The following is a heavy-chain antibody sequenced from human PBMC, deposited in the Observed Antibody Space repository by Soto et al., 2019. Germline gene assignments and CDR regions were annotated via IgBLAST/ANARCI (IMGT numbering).Heavy chain of an antibody. D-gene: IGHD2-8*01. J-gene: IGHJ4*02. CDR2: ISSSSSYT. V-gene: IGHV3-11*06. CDR1: GFTFSDYY. Sequence: GGSVRLSCAASGFTFSDYYMSWIRQAPGKGLEWVSYISSSSSYTNYADSVKGRFTISRDNAKNSLYLQMNSLRAEDTAVYYCARTPDCTNGVCSAGFDYWGQGTLVTVSS. CDR3: ARTPDCTNGVCSAGFDY.